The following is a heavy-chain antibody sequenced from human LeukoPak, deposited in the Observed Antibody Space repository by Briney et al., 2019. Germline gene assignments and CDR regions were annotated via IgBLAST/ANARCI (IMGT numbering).Heavy chain of an antibody. D-gene: IGHD6-19*01. CDR1: GFTFSSYG. CDR3: ARDISGWGYFDY. Sequence: PGRSLRLSCAASGFTFSSYGMHWVRQAPGKGLEWVAVIWYDGSNKYYADSVKGRFTISRDNSKNTLYLQMGSLRAEDMAVYYCARDISGWGYFDYWGQGTLVTVSS. J-gene: IGHJ4*02. V-gene: IGHV3-33*01. CDR2: IWYDGSNK.